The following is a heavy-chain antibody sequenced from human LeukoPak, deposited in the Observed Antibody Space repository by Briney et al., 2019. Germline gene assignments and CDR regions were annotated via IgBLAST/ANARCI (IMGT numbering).Heavy chain of an antibody. D-gene: IGHD3-3*01. CDR2: IYYSGST. V-gene: IGHV4-31*03. Sequence: SQTLSLTCTVSGGSISSGGYYWSWIRQHPGKGLEWIGYIYYSGSTYYNPSLKSRVTISVDTSKNQFSLKLSSVTAADTAVYYCARAEGGVIFGVVIGAFDIWGQGTMVTVSP. J-gene: IGHJ3*02. CDR1: GGSISSGGYY. CDR3: ARAEGGVIFGVVIGAFDI.